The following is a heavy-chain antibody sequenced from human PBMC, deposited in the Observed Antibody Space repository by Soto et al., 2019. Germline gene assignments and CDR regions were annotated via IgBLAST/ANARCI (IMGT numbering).Heavy chain of an antibody. CDR1: SGSISSSNW. J-gene: IGHJ5*02. CDR2: IYHSGST. D-gene: IGHD3-3*01. Sequence: SETLSLTCAVSSGSISSSNWWSWVRQPPGKGLEWIGEIYHSGSTNYNPSLKSRVTISVDKSKNQFSLKLSSVTAADTAVYYCARGVYDFWSGYYNLNLDGWGFDPWGQGTLVTVSS. V-gene: IGHV4-4*02. CDR3: ARGVYDFWSGYYNLNLDGWGFDP.